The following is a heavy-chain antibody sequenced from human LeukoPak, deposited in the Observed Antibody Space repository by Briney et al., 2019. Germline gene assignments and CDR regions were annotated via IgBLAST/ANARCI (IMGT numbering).Heavy chain of an antibody. CDR2: IYYSGST. CDR1: GGSIRSSSYY. CDR3: ARPYRIRSAFDI. V-gene: IGHV4-39*01. J-gene: IGHJ3*02. D-gene: IGHD2-2*02. Sequence: SETLSLTCTVSGGSIRSSSYYWGWIRQPPGKGLEWIGSIYYSGSTYYNPSLKSRATISIDMSKSQFSLKLTSVTAADTAVYYCARPYRIRSAFDIWGQGIMVTVSS.